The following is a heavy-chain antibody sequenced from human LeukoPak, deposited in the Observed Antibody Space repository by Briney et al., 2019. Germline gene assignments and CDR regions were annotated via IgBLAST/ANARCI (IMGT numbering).Heavy chain of an antibody. J-gene: IGHJ4*02. Sequence: SETLSLTCAVHGGSFSGYYWTWIRQPPGKGLEWIGEINHSGGTNYNPSLKSRVAISVDTSKNQFSLKLSSVTAADTAVYYCARVPRGDSSSYKGVYWGQGTLVTVSS. CDR2: INHSGGT. D-gene: IGHD3-22*01. CDR1: GGSFSGYY. CDR3: ARVPRGDSSSYKGVY. V-gene: IGHV4-34*01.